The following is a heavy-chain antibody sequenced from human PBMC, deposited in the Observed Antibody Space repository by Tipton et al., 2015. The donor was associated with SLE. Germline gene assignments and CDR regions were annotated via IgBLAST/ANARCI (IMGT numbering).Heavy chain of an antibody. J-gene: IGHJ2*01. CDR1: GGSIRSNY. CDR3: ASARTNSEFNSAHPWYFDL. CDR2: IFRNGNT. D-gene: IGHD2-8*01. Sequence: GLVKPSETLSLTCTVSGGSIRSNYWSWIRQPAGKGLEWIGRIFRNGNTNYNPSLKSRVIILDDTSKNQLSLKLRSLTAADTAVYYCASARTNSEFNSAHPWYFDLWGRGILVTVSS. V-gene: IGHV4-4*07.